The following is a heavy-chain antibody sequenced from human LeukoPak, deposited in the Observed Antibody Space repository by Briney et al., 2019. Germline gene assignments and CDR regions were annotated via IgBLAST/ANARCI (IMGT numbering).Heavy chain of an antibody. Sequence: PGRSLRLSCAGSGFTFDDYAMHWVRQTPGKGLEWVSGISWNSGNIAYVDFVGGRFTISRDNAKNSLSLQMNSLSDEDTAVYYCAKDAYGGATFFYYMDVWGKGTTVTVSS. D-gene: IGHD2/OR15-2a*01. CDR2: ISWNSGNI. CDR3: AKDAYGGATFFYYMDV. V-gene: IGHV3-9*01. J-gene: IGHJ6*03. CDR1: GFTFDDYA.